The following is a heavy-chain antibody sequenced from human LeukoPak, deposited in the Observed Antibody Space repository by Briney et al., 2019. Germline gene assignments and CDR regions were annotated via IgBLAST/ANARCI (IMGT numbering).Heavy chain of an antibody. CDR3: AKHSSSWHYFDY. J-gene: IGHJ4*02. V-gene: IGHV3-23*01. CDR2: ISGSGSGT. Sequence: GGSLGLSCPASGFTFSTYGMSWVRQAPGKGLEWVSGISGSGSGTYYADSVKGRFTISRDNSKNTLYLQMNSLSAEDTAVYYCAKHSSSWHYFDYWGQGTLVTVPS. D-gene: IGHD6-13*01. CDR1: GFTFSTYG.